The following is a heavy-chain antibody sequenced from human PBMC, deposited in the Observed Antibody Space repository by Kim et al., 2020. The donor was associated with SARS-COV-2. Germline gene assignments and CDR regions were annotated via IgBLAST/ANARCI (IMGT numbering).Heavy chain of an antibody. CDR1: GGAFSSNG. J-gene: IGHJ6*03. Sequence: SVKVSCKSSGGAFSSNGISWVRQAPGRGLEWMGRIIPVVGTADYAQTFQGRVSITADRATTTAYLELSSLRYEDAAVYYCAREGRLFRFFDRSYNSHMDVWGKGTTVIVSS. CDR2: IIPVVGTA. CDR3: AREGRLFRFFDRSYNSHMDV. V-gene: IGHV1-69*04. D-gene: IGHD3-9*01.